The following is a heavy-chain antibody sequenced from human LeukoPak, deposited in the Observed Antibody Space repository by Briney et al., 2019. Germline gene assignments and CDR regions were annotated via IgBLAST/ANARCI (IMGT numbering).Heavy chain of an antibody. V-gene: IGHV3-7*01. J-gene: IGHJ4*02. CDR2: INQDGSEK. CDR1: GFTFSIYW. CDR3: ARGWWELLG. D-gene: IGHD1-26*01. Sequence: GGSLRLSCAASGFTFSIYWMTWVRQAPGKGLEWVANINQDGSEKYSVDSAKGRFTISRDNAKNSLYLQMNSLRAEDTAVYYCARGWWELLGWGQGTLVTVSS.